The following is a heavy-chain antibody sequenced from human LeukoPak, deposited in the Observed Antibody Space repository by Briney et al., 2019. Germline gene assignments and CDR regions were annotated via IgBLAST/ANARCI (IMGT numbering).Heavy chain of an antibody. CDR2: ISGSGGST. V-gene: IGHV3-23*01. J-gene: IGHJ4*02. CDR1: GFTFSSYG. CDR3: AKSLRVGASFDY. Sequence: GGSLRLSCAASGFTFSSYGMHWVRQAPGKGLEWVSAISGSGGSTYYADSVKGRFTISRDNSKNTLYLQMNSLRAEDTAVYYCAKSLRVGASFDYWGQGTLVTVSS. D-gene: IGHD1-26*01.